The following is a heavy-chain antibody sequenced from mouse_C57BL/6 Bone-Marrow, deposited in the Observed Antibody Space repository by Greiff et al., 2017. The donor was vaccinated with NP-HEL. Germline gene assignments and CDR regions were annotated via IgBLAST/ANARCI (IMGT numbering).Heavy chain of an antibody. J-gene: IGHJ1*03. CDR2: IDPSDSYT. CDR3: ARIDYYGSNWYFDV. D-gene: IGHD1-1*01. V-gene: IGHV1-69*01. Sequence: VQLQQPGAELVMPGASVKLSCKASGYTFTSYWMHWVKQRPGQGLEWIGEIDPSDSYTNYNQKFKGKSTLTVDKSSSTAYMQLSSLTSEDSAVYYCARIDYYGSNWYFDVWGTGTTVTVSS. CDR1: GYTFTSYW.